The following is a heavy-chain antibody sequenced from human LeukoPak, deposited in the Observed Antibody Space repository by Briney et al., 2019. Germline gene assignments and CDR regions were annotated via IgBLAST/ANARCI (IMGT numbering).Heavy chain of an antibody. J-gene: IGHJ6*03. CDR3: ARVYSSSWRRPAIYYYYYMDV. Sequence: SETLSLTCAVSGGSISSGGYSWSWIRQPPGKGLEWIGYIYYSGSTYYNPSLKSRVTISVDTSKNQFSLKLSSVTAADTAVYYCARVYSSSWRRPAIYYYYYMDVWGKGTTVTISS. CDR2: IYYSGST. V-gene: IGHV4-30-4*07. CDR1: GGSISSGGYS. D-gene: IGHD6-13*01.